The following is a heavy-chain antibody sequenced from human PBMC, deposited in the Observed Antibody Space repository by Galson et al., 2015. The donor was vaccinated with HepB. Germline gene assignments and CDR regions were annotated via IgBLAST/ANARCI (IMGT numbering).Heavy chain of an antibody. CDR1: GYSFIDYG. J-gene: IGHJ4*02. V-gene: IGHV1-18*01. CDR3: ARDLYCSSSSCYFDS. CDR2: ISVYNGNT. D-gene: IGHD2-2*01. Sequence: SVKVSCKASGYSFIDYGISWVRQAPGQGLEWMGWISVYNGNTNYAQNVQGRVTMTTDTSTSTAYMELRGLRSDDTAVYFCARDLYCSSSSCYFDSWGQGTQVTVSS.